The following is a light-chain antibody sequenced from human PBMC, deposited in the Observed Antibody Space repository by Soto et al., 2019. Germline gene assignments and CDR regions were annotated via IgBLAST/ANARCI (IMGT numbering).Light chain of an antibody. J-gene: IGLJ2*01. CDR2: EVA. Sequence: QSVLTQPASVSGSPGQSITISCTGTSSDVGRFNYVSWFQQHPGRAPQLILFEVANRPSGVSNRFSGSKSGNTASLTISGLQAEDEADYYCSSYTGWSTNTVVFGGGTKLTVL. V-gene: IGLV2-14*01. CDR3: SSYTGWSTNTVV. CDR1: SSDVGRFNY.